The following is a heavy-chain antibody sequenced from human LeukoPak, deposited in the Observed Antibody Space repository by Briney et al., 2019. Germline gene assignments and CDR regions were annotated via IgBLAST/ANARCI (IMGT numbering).Heavy chain of an antibody. J-gene: IGHJ4*02. CDR3: ARDLFGIAVAGSSFDY. V-gene: IGHV7-4-1*02. CDR2: INTNNGNP. CDR1: GSTFTSYA. Sequence: ASVKVSCKASGSTFTSYAMNWVRQAPGQGLEWMGWINTNNGNPTYAQDFTGRFVFSLDTSVSTAYLQISSLKAEDTAVYYCARDLFGIAVAGSSFDYWGQGTLVTVSS. D-gene: IGHD6-19*01.